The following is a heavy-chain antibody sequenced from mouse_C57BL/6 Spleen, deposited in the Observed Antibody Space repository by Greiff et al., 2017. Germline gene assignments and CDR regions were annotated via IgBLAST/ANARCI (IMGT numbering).Heavy chain of an antibody. CDR1: GYTFTSYT. V-gene: IGHV1-4*01. Sequence: QVQLQQSGAELARPGASVKMSCKASGYTFTSYTMHWVKQRPGQGLEWIGYINPSSGYTKYNQKFKDKATLTADKSSSTAYMQLSSLTSEDSAVYYCARADGYCLYYYAMDYWGQGTSVTVYS. CDR2: INPSSGYT. CDR3: ARADGYCLYYYAMDY. D-gene: IGHD2-3*01. J-gene: IGHJ4*01.